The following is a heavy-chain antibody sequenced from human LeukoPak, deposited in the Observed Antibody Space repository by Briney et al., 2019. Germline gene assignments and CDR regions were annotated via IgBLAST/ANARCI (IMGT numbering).Heavy chain of an antibody. CDR1: DGSISNYY. CDR3: ARNAAVATSRSWFDP. J-gene: IGHJ5*02. Sequence: SETLSLTCTVSDGSISNYYWSRIRQPPGKGLEWVGSIYYSGSTNYNPSLKSRVTMSVDTSKNQFSLKLSSVTAADTAVYYCARNAAVATSRSWFDPWGQGTLVTVSS. CDR2: IYYSGST. D-gene: IGHD6-19*01. V-gene: IGHV4-59*08.